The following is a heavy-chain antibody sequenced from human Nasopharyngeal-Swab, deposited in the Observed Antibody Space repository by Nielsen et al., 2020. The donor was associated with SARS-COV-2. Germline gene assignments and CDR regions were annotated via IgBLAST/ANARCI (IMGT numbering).Heavy chain of an antibody. CDR1: GFTVSSNY. J-gene: IGHJ4*02. CDR3: ARTPNRGVLRYFDWDYYFDY. CDR2: IYSGGST. Sequence: GESLKISCAASGFTVSSNYMSWVRQAPGKGLEWVSVIYSGGSTYYADSVKGRFTISRDNSKNTLYLQMNSLRAEDTAVYYCARTPNRGVLRYFDWDYYFDYWGQGTLVTVSS. V-gene: IGHV3-53*01. D-gene: IGHD3-9*01.